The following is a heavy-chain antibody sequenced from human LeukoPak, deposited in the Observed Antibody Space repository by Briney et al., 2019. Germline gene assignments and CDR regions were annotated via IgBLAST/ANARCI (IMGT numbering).Heavy chain of an antibody. CDR3: ASTMSGYYQFDY. Sequence: SETLSLTCTVSGGSISSSSYYWGWLRQPPGKGLEWIGSIYYSGSTYYNPSLKSRVTISVDTSKNQFSLKLSSVTAADTAVYYCASTMSGYYQFDYWGQGTLVTVSS. V-gene: IGHV4-39*07. CDR1: GGSISSSSYY. D-gene: IGHD3-22*01. CDR2: IYYSGST. J-gene: IGHJ4*02.